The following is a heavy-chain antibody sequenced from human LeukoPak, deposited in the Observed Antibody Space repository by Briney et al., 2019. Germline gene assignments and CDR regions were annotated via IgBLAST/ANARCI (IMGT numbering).Heavy chain of an antibody. D-gene: IGHD3-3*01. J-gene: IGHJ4*02. CDR3: AKEAYYDFWSGSDY. V-gene: IGHV3-23*01. CDR1: GFTFSNYA. CDR2: ISGSGGST. Sequence: GGSLRLSCAASGFTFSNYAMSWVRQAPGKGLEWVSAISGSGGSTYYADSVKGRFTIFRDNSRNTLYLQMNSLRAEDTAVYYCAKEAYYDFWSGSDYWGQGTLVTVSS.